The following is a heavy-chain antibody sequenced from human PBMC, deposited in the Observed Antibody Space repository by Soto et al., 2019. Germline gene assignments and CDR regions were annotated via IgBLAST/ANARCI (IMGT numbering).Heavy chain of an antibody. Sequence: SVKVSCKASGGTFDGHTINWVRQAPGQGLEWMGGIIPIFSTPKYAQKFQGRVMLTADKSTSTAYMELSSLRYEDTAVYYCARGGLQAQGVQYNHYAMDVWGQGTTVTVSS. D-gene: IGHD4-4*01. CDR2: IIPIFSTP. J-gene: IGHJ6*02. V-gene: IGHV1-69*06. CDR3: ARGGLQAQGVQYNHYAMDV. CDR1: GGTFDGHT.